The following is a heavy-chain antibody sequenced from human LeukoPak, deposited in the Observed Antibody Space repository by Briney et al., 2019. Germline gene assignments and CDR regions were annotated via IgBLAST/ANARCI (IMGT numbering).Heavy chain of an antibody. CDR3: ARAGRLLWFGRNWFDP. Sequence: ASVKVSCKASGYTFTGYYMHWVRQAPGQGLEWMGWINPNSGGTNYAQKFQGRVTMTRDTSISTAYMELSRLRSDDTAVYYCARAGRLLWFGRNWFDPWGQGTLVTVSS. D-gene: IGHD3-10*01. J-gene: IGHJ5*02. CDR2: INPNSGGT. CDR1: GYTFTGYY. V-gene: IGHV1-2*02.